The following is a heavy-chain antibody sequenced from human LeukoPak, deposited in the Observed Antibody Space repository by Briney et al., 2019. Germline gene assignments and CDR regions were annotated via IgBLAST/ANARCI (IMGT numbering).Heavy chain of an antibody. J-gene: IGHJ5*02. Sequence: SETLSLTCAVYGGSFSGYYWSWIRQPPGKGLEWIGEINHSGSTNYNPSLKSRVTISVDTSKNQFSLKLSSVTAADTAVYYCARDGQYCSGGSCYHSNWFDPWGQGTLVTVSS. D-gene: IGHD2-15*01. CDR1: GGSFSGYY. CDR3: ARDGQYCSGGSCYHSNWFDP. V-gene: IGHV4-34*01. CDR2: INHSGST.